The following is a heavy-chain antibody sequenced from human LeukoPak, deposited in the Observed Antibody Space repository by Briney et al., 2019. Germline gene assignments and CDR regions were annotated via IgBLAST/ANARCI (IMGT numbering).Heavy chain of an antibody. V-gene: IGHV1-46*01. CDR2: INPSGGST. J-gene: IGHJ4*02. D-gene: IGHD2-15*01. CDR3: ARILGYCSGGACYSAFY. Sequence: ASVKVSCKASGYTFTSYYMHWVRQAPGQGLERMGIINPSGGSTSYAQKFQGRVTMTRDTSTSTVYMELSSLRSEDTAVYYCARILGYCSGGACYSAFYWGQGTLVTVSS. CDR1: GYTFTSYY.